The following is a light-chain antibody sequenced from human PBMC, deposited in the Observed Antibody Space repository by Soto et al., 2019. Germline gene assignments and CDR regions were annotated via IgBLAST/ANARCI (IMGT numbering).Light chain of an antibody. V-gene: IGKV1-5*03. J-gene: IGKJ1*01. Sequence: DILMTQSPSTLSASVGDRVSITCRASQSISNWLAWYQQKPGKAPDLLIYKASSIQTGVPSRFSGSGSGTEFTLTISSLQPDDFATYHRYQYEGYPWTFGQGTKVEIK. CDR1: QSISNW. CDR3: YQYEGYPWT. CDR2: KAS.